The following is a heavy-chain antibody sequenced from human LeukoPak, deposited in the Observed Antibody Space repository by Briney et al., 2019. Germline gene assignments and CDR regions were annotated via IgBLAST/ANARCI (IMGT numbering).Heavy chain of an antibody. J-gene: IGHJ5*02. CDR3: ARVNIVVVLTEPTNWFDP. CDR2: INHSGST. Sequence: SETLSLTCAVYGGSFSGYYWSWIRQPPGKGLEWIGEINHSGSTNCNPSLKSRVTISVDTSKNQFSLKLSSVTAADTAVYYCARVNIVVVLTEPTNWFDPWGQGTLVTVSS. CDR1: GGSFSGYY. V-gene: IGHV4-34*01. D-gene: IGHD2-2*01.